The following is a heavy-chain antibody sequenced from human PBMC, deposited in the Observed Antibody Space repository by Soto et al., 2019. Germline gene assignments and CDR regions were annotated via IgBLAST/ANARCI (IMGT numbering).Heavy chain of an antibody. V-gene: IGHV4-4*02. CDR1: GDSISTNKW. D-gene: IGHD3-9*01. Sequence: PSETLSLTCSVSGDSISTNKWWSWVRQAPGKGLEWIGQIHHSGTSDYNPSLKSRVTMSVDLSKNQFSLKLTSVTATDTAFYYCAREAMTLTGADWDYWGQGFLVTVSS. J-gene: IGHJ4*02. CDR2: IHHSGTS. CDR3: AREAMTLTGADWDY.